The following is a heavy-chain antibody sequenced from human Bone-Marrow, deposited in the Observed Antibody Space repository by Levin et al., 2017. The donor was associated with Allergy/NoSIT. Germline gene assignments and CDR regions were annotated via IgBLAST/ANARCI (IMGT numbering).Heavy chain of an antibody. D-gene: IGHD6-19*01. CDR1: GFSFNDHS. CDR3: AREGDSSAYYIDFDY. J-gene: IGHJ4*02. V-gene: IGHV3-72*01. CDR2: TRNKANIYTT. Sequence: GESLKISCAASGFSFNDHSMNWVRQAPGKGLEWVGRTRNKANIYTTEYAASVKGRFTISRDDSRSSLFLQMNSLQTEDTAVYYCAREGDSSAYYIDFDYWGEGTLVTVSS.